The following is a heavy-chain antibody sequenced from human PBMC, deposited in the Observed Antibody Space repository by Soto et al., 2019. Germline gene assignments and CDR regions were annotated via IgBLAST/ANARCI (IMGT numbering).Heavy chain of an antibody. CDR1: GFIFSSYG. CDR3: AREGKNYYSHY. Sequence: QVPLVESGGGVVQPGRSLRLSCAASGFIFSSYGMHWVRQAPGKGLEWVAAIWFDGSNKYYADSVKDRFTISRDNSKNTLHLQMNSLRVEDTAVYYCAREGKNYYSHYWGQGTLVTVSS. J-gene: IGHJ4*02. V-gene: IGHV3-33*01. CDR2: IWFDGSNK.